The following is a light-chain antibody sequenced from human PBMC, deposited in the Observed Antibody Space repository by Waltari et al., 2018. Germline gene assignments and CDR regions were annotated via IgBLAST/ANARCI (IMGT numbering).Light chain of an antibody. V-gene: IGLV2-14*01. Sequence: QSALTQPASVSGSPGQSITISCPGTNSDVGGFNYVSWYQQHPGKAPKLVIYEVTHRPSGASYRFSGSKSGNTASLTISGLQAEDEADYYCCSYANSRTVIFGGGTKLTVL. J-gene: IGLJ2*01. CDR1: NSDVGGFNY. CDR3: CSYANSRTVI. CDR2: EVT.